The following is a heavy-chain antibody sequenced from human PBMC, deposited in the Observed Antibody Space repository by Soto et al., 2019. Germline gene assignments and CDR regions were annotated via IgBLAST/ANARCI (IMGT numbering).Heavy chain of an antibody. CDR2: INDRGSI. Sequence: QVQLQQWGAGPLRPLETLSLTCGVSGGSFSGYYWAWIRQSPGKGLEWIGEINDRGSINYNPSLTSRVSISVDTSKNHYSLNPRSVTAADTAVYYCARESHDILTGPPWVWYFDLWGRGTLVTVSS. V-gene: IGHV4-34*01. D-gene: IGHD3-9*01. CDR1: GGSFSGYY. J-gene: IGHJ2*01. CDR3: ARESHDILTGPPWVWYFDL.